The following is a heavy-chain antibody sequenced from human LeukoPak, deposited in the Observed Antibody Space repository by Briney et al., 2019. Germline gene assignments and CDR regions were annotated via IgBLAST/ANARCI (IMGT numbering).Heavy chain of an antibody. J-gene: IGHJ4*02. CDR3: ARDPTAISNQPQYYFDF. V-gene: IGHV3-30*04. D-gene: IGHD2-21*02. CDR2: ISYSGGDNK. CDR1: GFTFSSYA. Sequence: PGRSLRLSCAASGFTFSSYAMRWVRQAPGKGLEWVAVISYSGGDNKYYADSVNGRFTISRDNSKNTLFLQKNSLRPEDTAVYYCARDPTAISNQPQYYFDFWGQGTLVTVSS.